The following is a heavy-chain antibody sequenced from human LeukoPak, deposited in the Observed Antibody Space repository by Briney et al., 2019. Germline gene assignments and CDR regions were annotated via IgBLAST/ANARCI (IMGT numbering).Heavy chain of an antibody. Sequence: GGSLRLSCAASGFTFSSYGMHWVRQAPGKGLEWVAFIRYDGSNKYYADSVKGRFTISRDNSKNTLYLQMNSLRAEDTAVYYCAKDQLYCSSTSCYNYYYYYMDVWGKGTTVTVSS. V-gene: IGHV3-30*02. CDR3: AKDQLYCSSTSCYNYYYYYMDV. D-gene: IGHD2-2*02. J-gene: IGHJ6*03. CDR2: IRYDGSNK. CDR1: GFTFSSYG.